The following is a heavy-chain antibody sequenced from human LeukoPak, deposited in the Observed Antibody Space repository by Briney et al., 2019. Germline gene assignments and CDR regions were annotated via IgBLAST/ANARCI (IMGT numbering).Heavy chain of an antibody. Sequence: ASVKVSCKASGYTFTSYGISWVRQAPGQGLEWMGWISAYNGNTNYAQKLQGRVTMTTDTSTSTAYMELRSLRSDDTAVYYCARDMTTVTTPDAFDIWGQGTMVTVSS. D-gene: IGHD4-11*01. CDR1: GYTFTSYG. CDR2: ISAYNGNT. J-gene: IGHJ3*02. CDR3: ARDMTTVTTPDAFDI. V-gene: IGHV1-18*01.